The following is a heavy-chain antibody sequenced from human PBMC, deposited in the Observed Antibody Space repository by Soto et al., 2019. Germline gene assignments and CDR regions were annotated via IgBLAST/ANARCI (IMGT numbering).Heavy chain of an antibody. CDR2: ISYSGST. D-gene: IGHD3-16*02. V-gene: IGHV4-61*08. Sequence: QVQLQESGPGLVKPSETLSLTCTVSGGSVSSGVYYWSWIRQPPGKGLEWIGYISYSGSTNYNPPLKSRVTISLATSKNQFALKWSSVAAADTAIYYCAREGSYRFDYWGQGTLVTVSP. J-gene: IGHJ4*02. CDR1: GGSVSSGVYY. CDR3: AREGSYRFDY.